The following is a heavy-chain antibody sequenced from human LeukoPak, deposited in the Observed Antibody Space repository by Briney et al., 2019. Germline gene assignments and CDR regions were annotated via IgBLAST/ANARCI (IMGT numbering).Heavy chain of an antibody. J-gene: IGHJ4*02. CDR3: ARRGSIAAHFDY. CDR2: IYYSGST. CDR1: GGSISSYY. Sequence: SETLSLTCTVSGGSISSYYWSWIRHPPAKGLEWIGYIYYSGSTNYNPSLKSRVTISVDTSKNQFSLKLSSVTAADTAVYYCARRGSIAAHFDYWGQGTLVTVSS. V-gene: IGHV4-59*08. D-gene: IGHD6-6*01.